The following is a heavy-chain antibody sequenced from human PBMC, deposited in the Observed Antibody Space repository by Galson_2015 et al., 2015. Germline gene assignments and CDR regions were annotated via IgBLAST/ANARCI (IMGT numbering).Heavy chain of an antibody. CDR3: ANSLSPYYYDSSGYNVRPFDI. CDR2: ISYDGSNK. Sequence: LRLSCAASGFTFSSYGMHWVRQAPGKGLEWVAVISYDGSNKYYADSVKGRFTISRDNSKNTLYLQMNSLRAEDTAVYYCANSLSPYYYDSSGYNVRPFDIWGQGTMVTVSS. CDR1: GFTFSSYG. V-gene: IGHV3-30*18. J-gene: IGHJ3*02. D-gene: IGHD3-22*01.